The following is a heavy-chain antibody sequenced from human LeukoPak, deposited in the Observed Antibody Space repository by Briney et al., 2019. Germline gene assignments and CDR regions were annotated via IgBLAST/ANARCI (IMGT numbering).Heavy chain of an antibody. J-gene: IGHJ6*02. CDR3: ARAQSPLGYCSSTSCWGRSRGMDV. CDR2: TYYRSKWYY. Sequence: SQTLSLTRAISGDSFSSNSAAWDWLRQSPSRGLEWLGRTYYRSKWYYDYAVAVKSRISINPDTSKNQFSLQLSSVTPEDTAVYYCARAQSPLGYCSSTSCWGRSRGMDVWGQGTTVTVSS. V-gene: IGHV6-1*01. CDR1: GDSFSSNSAA. D-gene: IGHD2-2*01.